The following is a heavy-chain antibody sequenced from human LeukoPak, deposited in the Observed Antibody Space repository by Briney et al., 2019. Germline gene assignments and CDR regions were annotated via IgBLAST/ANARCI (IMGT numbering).Heavy chain of an antibody. CDR2: IYYSGSS. J-gene: IGHJ5*02. CDR1: GVSIRSDH. D-gene: IGHD4-17*01. Sequence: SEPPSLPCPVPGVSIRSDHRSLVRAPPGKGPEWIGYIYYSGSSNYNPSLKSRVTMSVDTSKNQFSLKLTSVTAADTAVYYCARRLRQNLFDPWGQGTLVTVSS. CDR3: ARRLRQNLFDP. V-gene: IGHV4-59*08.